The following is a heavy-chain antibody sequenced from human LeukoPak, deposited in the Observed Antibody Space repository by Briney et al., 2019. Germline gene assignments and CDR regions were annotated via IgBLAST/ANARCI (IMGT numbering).Heavy chain of an antibody. D-gene: IGHD1-26*01. CDR2: FDPEDGET. CDR1: GYALTELS. J-gene: IGHJ6*02. V-gene: IGHV1-24*01. CDR3: ATDLGSSYYYGMDV. Sequence: ASVKVSCKVSGYALTELSMHWVRQAPGKGREWMGGFDPEDGETIYAQKFQGRVTMTEDTSTDTAYMELSSLRSEDTAVYYCATDLGSSYYYGMDVWGQGTTVTVSS.